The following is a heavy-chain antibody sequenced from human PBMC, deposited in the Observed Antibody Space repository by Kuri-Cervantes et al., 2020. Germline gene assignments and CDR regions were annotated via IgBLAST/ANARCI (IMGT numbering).Heavy chain of an antibody. CDR1: GFTFSDYY. V-gene: IGHV3-11*01. Sequence: GGSLRLSCAASGFTFSDYYMTWIRQAPGKGLEWVSYISNSGNKQYYADSVKGRFTISRDNAENSLYLQMNSLRAEDTAVYYCARATADGMDIWGQGTTVTDSS. CDR2: ISNSGNKQ. D-gene: IGHD2-21*02. J-gene: IGHJ6*02. CDR3: ARATADGMDI.